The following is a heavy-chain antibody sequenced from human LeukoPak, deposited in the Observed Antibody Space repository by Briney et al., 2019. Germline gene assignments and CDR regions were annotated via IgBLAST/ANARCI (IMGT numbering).Heavy chain of an antibody. D-gene: IGHD3-10*01. CDR1: GFTFSSYW. CDR3: ASDRGYGMDV. J-gene: IGHJ6*02. CDR2: IQTDGSGT. Sequence: PGGSLRLSRAASGFTFSSYWMHWVRQAPGKGLVWVSRIQTDGSGTTYADSVKGRFTISRDNAKNTLYLQMNSLRAEDTAVYFCASDRGYGMDVWGQGTTVTVSS. V-gene: IGHV3-74*01.